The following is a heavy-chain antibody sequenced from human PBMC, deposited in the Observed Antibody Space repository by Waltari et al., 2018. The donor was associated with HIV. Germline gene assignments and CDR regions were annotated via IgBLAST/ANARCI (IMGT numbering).Heavy chain of an antibody. CDR2: IYYSWST. D-gene: IGHD3-10*01. Sequence: QVQLQESGPGLVKPSQTLSLTCTVSGGPISSGDYYWSWIRQSPGKGLEWIGHIYYSWSTYYNPSLKSRVTISVDTSKNQFSLKLSSVTAADTAVYYCAKDPLGFGYYGMNVWGQGTTVTVSS. CDR1: GGPISSGDYY. CDR3: AKDPLGFGYYGMNV. V-gene: IGHV4-30-4*01. J-gene: IGHJ6*02.